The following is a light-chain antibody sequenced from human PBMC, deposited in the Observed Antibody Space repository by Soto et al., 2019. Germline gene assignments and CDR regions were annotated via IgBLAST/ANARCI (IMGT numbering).Light chain of an antibody. CDR2: EVS. V-gene: IGLV2-8*01. CDR3: SSYTNINTRACV. J-gene: IGLJ1*01. CDR1: SSDVGGYNY. Sequence: QSVLTQPPSASGSPGQSVTISCTGTSSDVGGYNYVSWYQHHPGKAPKLMIYEVSQRPSGVPDRFSGSKSGNTASLTVSGLQAEDEADYYCSSYTNINTRACVFGTGTKLTVL.